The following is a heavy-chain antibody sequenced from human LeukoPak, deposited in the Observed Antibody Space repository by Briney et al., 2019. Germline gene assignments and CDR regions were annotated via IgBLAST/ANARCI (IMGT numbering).Heavy chain of an antibody. J-gene: IGHJ4*02. CDR3: AKDLMEGQWSFIPPVDY. D-gene: IGHD2-15*01. CDR1: GFTVSSNY. Sequence: GGSLRLSCAASGFTVSSNYMSWVRQAPGKGLEWVSVIYSGGSTYYADSVKGRFTISRDNSKNTLYLQLNSLRAEDTAVYYCAKDLMEGQWSFIPPVDYWGQGTLVTVSS. CDR2: IYSGGST. V-gene: IGHV3-53*01.